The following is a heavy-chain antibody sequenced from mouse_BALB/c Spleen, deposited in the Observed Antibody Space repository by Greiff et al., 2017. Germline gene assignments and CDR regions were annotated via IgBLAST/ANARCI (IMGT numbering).Heavy chain of an antibody. D-gene: IGHD2-3*01. Sequence: LVKTGASVKISCKASGYSFTGYYMHWVKQSHGKSLEWIGYISCYNGATSYNQKFKGKATFTVDTSSSTAYMQFNSLTSEDSAVYYCVRRYDGYYYAMDYWGQGTSVTVSS. CDR2: ISCYNGAT. V-gene: IGHV1S34*01. CDR3: VRRYDGYYYAMDY. J-gene: IGHJ4*01. CDR1: GYSFTGYY.